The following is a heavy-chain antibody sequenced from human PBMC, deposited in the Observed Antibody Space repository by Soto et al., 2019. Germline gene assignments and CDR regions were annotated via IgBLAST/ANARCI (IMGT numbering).Heavy chain of an antibody. CDR1: GDSSFSLGYY. CDR3: ARHNPDSSDWYVGWKYFDY. J-gene: IGHJ4*02. D-gene: IGHD6-19*01. Sequence: ASEALSLTCTVSGDSSFSLGYYWGWIRQPPGKGLEWIGSIYYSGNTYYNPSLKSRLTVSVDTSKNQFSLKLSSVTAADTAVYYCARHNPDSSDWYVGWKYFDYWGQGALVTVSS. V-gene: IGHV4-39*01. CDR2: IYYSGNT.